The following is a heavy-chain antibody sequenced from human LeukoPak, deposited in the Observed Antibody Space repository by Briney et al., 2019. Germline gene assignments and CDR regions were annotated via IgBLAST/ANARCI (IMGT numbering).Heavy chain of an antibody. D-gene: IGHD5-12*01. Sequence: SETLSLTCAVYGGSFSGYYWSWIRQPPGKGLEWIGEINHSGSTNYNPSLKSRATISVDTSKNQFSLKLSSVTAADTAVYYCARVRRRATIWFDPWGQGTLVTVSS. CDR2: INHSGST. CDR3: ARVRRRATIWFDP. CDR1: GGSFSGYY. J-gene: IGHJ5*02. V-gene: IGHV4-34*01.